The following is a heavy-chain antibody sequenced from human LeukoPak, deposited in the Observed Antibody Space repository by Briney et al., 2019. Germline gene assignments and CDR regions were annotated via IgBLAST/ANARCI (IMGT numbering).Heavy chain of an antibody. CDR1: GGSISSYY. J-gene: IGHJ4*02. Sequence: SETLSLTCTVSGGSISSYYWSWIRQPPGKGLEWIGYIHYSGSTNYNPSLKSRVTISVDTSKNQFSLRLSSVTAADTAVYYCARVSGYDWESFYDYWGQGTLVTVSS. CDR2: IHYSGST. CDR3: ARVSGYDWESFYDY. V-gene: IGHV4-59*01. D-gene: IGHD5-12*01.